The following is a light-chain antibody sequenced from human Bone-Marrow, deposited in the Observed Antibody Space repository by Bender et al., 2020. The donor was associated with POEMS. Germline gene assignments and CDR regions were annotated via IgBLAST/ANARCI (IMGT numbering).Light chain of an antibody. CDR3: QVWDTSSDLWV. J-gene: IGLJ3*02. CDR2: DVS. V-gene: IGLV2-8*01. Sequence: QSALTQPPSASGSPGQSVTISCTGTSNDVGRYNYVSWYQQHPGKAPKLMIYDVSERPSGVPERFSGSNSGNPATLTISRVEAGDEADYSCQVWDTSSDLWVFGGGTKLTVL. CDR1: SNDVGRYNY.